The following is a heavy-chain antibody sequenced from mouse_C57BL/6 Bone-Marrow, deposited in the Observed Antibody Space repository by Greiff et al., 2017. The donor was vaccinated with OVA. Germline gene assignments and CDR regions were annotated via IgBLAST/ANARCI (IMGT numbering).Heavy chain of an antibody. V-gene: IGHV1-62-2*01. Sequence: VKLQESGAELVKPGASVKLSCKASGYTFTEYTIHWVKQRPGQGLEWIGWFYPGSGSIKYNEKFKDKATLTADKSSSTAYMELSRWTSEDSAVYFCARHEYGSSPFAYWGQGTLVTVSA. J-gene: IGHJ3*01. CDR1: GYTFTEYT. CDR3: ARHEYGSSPFAY. D-gene: IGHD1-1*01. CDR2: FYPGSGSI.